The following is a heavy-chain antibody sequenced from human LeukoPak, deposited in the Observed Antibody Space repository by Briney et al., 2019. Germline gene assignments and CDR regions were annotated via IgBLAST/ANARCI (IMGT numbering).Heavy chain of an antibody. J-gene: IGHJ3*02. CDR1: GGTFSSYA. CDR2: IIPIFGTA. V-gene: IGHV1-69*05. CDR3: ASHRYYYDSSGYAPGALDI. Sequence: SVKVSCKASGGTFSSYAISWVRQAPGQGLEWMGGIIPIFGTANYAQKFQGRVTITTDESTSTAYMELSSLRSEDTAVYYCASHRYYYDSSGYAPGALDIWGQGTMVTVSS. D-gene: IGHD3-22*01.